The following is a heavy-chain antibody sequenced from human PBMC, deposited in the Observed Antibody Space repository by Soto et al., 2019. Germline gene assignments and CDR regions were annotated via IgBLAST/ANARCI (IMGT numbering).Heavy chain of an antibody. CDR3: ARVGPDVHVTVFWY. V-gene: IGHV4-39*01. CDR1: GGSISSSSYY. Sequence: PEKLRHTYTVSGGSISSSSYYWGWIRQPPGKGLEWIGSIYYSGSTYYNPSLKGRVTISVDTSKNQFSLKLSSVTAADTAVYYCARVGPDVHVTVFWY. J-gene: IGHJ2*01. CDR2: IYYSGST. D-gene: IGHD1-26*01.